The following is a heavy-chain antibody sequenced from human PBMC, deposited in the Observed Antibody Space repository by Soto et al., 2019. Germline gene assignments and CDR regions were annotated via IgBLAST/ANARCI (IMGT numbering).Heavy chain of an antibody. D-gene: IGHD7-27*01. J-gene: IGHJ4*02. Sequence: QITLKESGPTRVKPTQTLSLTCTFSEFSLTTSGVGVGWIRQTPGKALEWLAVIYWDDDKRYSPSLKSRLTITKDTSKNQVVLTVAYMDPVDTGTYFCAHRGYMYGNWDHGYFDYWGQGTLVTVSS. CDR1: EFSLTTSGVG. CDR2: IYWDDDK. V-gene: IGHV2-5*02. CDR3: AHRGYMYGNWDHGYFDY.